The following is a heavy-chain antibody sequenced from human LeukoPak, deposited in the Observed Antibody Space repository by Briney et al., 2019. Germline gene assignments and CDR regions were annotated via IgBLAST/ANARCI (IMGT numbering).Heavy chain of an antibody. CDR3: ARVYGTVWFGIDC. Sequence: SQTLSLTCTVSGGSISSGDYYWSWLRQPPGKGLEWIGYIYYSGSTYYNPSLKSRVTISVDTSKNQFSLKLSSVTAAVTAVYYCARVYGTVWFGIDCWGQGTLVTVSS. CDR1: GGSISSGDYY. D-gene: IGHD3-10*01. V-gene: IGHV4-30-4*01. CDR2: IYYSGST. J-gene: IGHJ4*02.